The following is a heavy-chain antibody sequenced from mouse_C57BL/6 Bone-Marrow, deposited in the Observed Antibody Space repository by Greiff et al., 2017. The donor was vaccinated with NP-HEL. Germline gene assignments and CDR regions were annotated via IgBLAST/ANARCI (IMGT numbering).Heavy chain of an antibody. J-gene: IGHJ3*01. Sequence: VQLQQSGPELVKPGASVKISCKASGYTFTDYYMNWVKQSHGQSLEWIGDINPNNGGTSYNQKFKGKATLTADKSSSTAYMELRRLTSEDSAVYCWARRGWVLFAYWGQGTLVTVSA. CDR1: GYTFTDYY. V-gene: IGHV1-26*01. CDR2: INPNNGGT. D-gene: IGHD1-1*02. CDR3: ARRGWVLFAY.